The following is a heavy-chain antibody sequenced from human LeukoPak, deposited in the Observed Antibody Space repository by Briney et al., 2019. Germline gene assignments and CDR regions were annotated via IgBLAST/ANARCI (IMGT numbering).Heavy chain of an antibody. CDR1: GGTFNNYA. J-gene: IGHJ5*02. V-gene: IGHV1-69*05. D-gene: IGHD5-12*01. CDR2: LIPIFGST. CDR3: ARSGHASISTWFDP. Sequence: GCSVKVSCKASGGTFNNYAISWVRQAPGQGLEWMGVLIPIFGSTNYAQRFQGRLTIITDESMSTAYMEVSSLRSEDTAVYYCARSGHASISTWFDPWGQGTLVTVSS.